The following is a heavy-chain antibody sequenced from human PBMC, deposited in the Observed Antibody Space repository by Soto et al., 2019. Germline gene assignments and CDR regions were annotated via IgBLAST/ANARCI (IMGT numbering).Heavy chain of an antibody. J-gene: IGHJ6*02. CDR3: ARTHHMTTVTQYYYYGMDV. D-gene: IGHD4-4*01. CDR2: SIPIFGTA. V-gene: IGHV1-69*01. CDR1: GGTFSSYA. Sequence: QVQLVQSGAEVKKPGSSVKVSCKASGGTFSSYAISWVRQAPGQGLEWMGGSIPIFGTANYAQKFQGRVTITADESTSTAYMELSSLRSEDTAVYYCARTHHMTTVTQYYYYGMDVWGQGTTVTVSS.